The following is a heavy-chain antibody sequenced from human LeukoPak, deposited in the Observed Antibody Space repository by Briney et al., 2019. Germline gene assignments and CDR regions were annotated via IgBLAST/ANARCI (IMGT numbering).Heavy chain of an antibody. D-gene: IGHD4-11*01. CDR1: GFTFSSYT. CDR3: ATVTKVDFDY. V-gene: IGHV3-30*09. J-gene: IGHJ4*02. Sequence: PGGALRLSCAASGFTFSSYTFYWFRQAPGKGLDWVASVSVEGSGRYFPGSVEGRFAISRDNSKKSVFLQMSNVRPEDTALYFCATVTKVDFDYWGQGTLVTVSS. CDR2: VSVEGSGR.